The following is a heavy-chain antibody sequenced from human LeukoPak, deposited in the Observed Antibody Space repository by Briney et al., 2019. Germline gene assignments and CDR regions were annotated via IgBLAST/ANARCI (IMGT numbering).Heavy chain of an antibody. D-gene: IGHD3-22*01. CDR1: GYTFTSYG. CDR2: ISAYNGNT. Sequence: ASVKVSCKASGYTFTSYGISWVRQAPGQGLEWMGWISAYNGNTNYAQKLQGRVTMTTDTSTSTAYMELRSLRSDDTAVYYCARDVPKYYYDSSGYYYYYYGMDVWGQGTTVTVSS. J-gene: IGHJ6*02. V-gene: IGHV1-18*01. CDR3: ARDVPKYYYDSSGYYYYYYGMDV.